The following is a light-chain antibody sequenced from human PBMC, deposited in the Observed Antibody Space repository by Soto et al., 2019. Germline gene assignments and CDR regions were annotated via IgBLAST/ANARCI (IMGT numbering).Light chain of an antibody. CDR2: GSD. Sequence: QSVLTQPPSVPGAPGQTVTISCTGSGSNIGAGYGVQWYQQLPGTAPRLLIYGSDDRPSGVPDRFSASVSGNSASLAITGLQTGDEAIFYGQCVDSNLSEVFGPGTRSTVL. CDR3: QCVDSNLSEV. J-gene: IGLJ1*01. CDR1: GSNIGAGYG. V-gene: IGLV1-40*01.